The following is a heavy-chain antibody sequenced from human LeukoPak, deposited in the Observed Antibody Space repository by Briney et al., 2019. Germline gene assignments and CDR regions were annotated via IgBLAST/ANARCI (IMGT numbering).Heavy chain of an antibody. J-gene: IGHJ4*02. CDR3: ARGVAAAGTTLDY. V-gene: IGHV3-66*01. CDR1: GFTVSSSY. D-gene: IGHD6-13*01. Sequence: GGSLRLSCAASGFTVSSSYMTWVRQAPGKGLEWVSVIYSGGTTYYADSVKGRFTISRDNSKNTLYLQINSLRAEDTAVYYCARGVAAAGTTLDYWGQGTLVTVSS. CDR2: IYSGGTT.